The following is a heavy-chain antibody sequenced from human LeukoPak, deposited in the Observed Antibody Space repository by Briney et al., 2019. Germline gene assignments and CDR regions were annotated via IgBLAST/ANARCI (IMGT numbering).Heavy chain of an antibody. J-gene: IGHJ4*02. CDR2: ISYDGSNK. CDR1: GGTCGGYG. D-gene: IGHD5-18*01. CDR3: AKDLLGYSYGDADY. V-gene: IGHV3-30*18. Sequence: PGGSRRLCWAAAGGTCGGYGGHWIRQAPGKGLEWVAVISYDGSNKYYADSVNGRFTIYRDNSKNTLYLQMNSLRAEDTAVYYCAKDLLGYSYGDADYWGQGTLVTVSS.